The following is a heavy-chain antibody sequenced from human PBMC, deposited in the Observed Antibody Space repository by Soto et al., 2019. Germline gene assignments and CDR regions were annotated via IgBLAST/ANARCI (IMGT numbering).Heavy chain of an antibody. Sequence: SVKVSCKASGFTFISSAVQWVRQARGQRLEWIGWIVVGSGNTNYAQKFQERVTITRDMSTRTAYMELSSLRSEDAAVYYCAADYYNSNGYYFDYWGQGTLVTVSS. V-gene: IGHV1-58*01. CDR3: AADYYNSNGYYFDY. CDR2: IVVGSGNT. CDR1: GFTFISSA. J-gene: IGHJ4*02. D-gene: IGHD3-22*01.